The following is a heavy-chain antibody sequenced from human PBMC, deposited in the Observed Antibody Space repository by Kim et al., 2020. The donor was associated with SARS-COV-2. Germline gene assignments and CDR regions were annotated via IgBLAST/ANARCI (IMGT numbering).Heavy chain of an antibody. J-gene: IGHJ4*02. CDR3: ARDKGSSGSEFDY. D-gene: IGHD6-19*01. Sequence: YAQGFTGRFVFSLDTSVSTAYLQISSLKAEDTAVYYCARDKGSSGSEFDYWGQGTLVTVSS. V-gene: IGHV7-4-1*02.